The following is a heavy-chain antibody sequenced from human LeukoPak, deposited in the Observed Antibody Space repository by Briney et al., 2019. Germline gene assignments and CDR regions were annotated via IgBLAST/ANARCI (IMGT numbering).Heavy chain of an antibody. D-gene: IGHD6-13*01. Sequence: TGGSLRLSCAASGFTFSSYGMHWVRQAPGKGLEWVAVISYDGSNKYYADSVKGRLTISRDNSKNTLYLQMNSLRAEDTAVYYCARESGIAAAHFDYWGQGTLVTVSS. CDR3: ARESGIAAAHFDY. CDR2: ISYDGSNK. CDR1: GFTFSSYG. V-gene: IGHV3-30*03. J-gene: IGHJ4*02.